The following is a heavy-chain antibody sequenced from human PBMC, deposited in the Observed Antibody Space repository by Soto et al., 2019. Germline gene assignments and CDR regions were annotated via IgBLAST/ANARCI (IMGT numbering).Heavy chain of an antibody. CDR1: GFTFSSYW. Sequence: EVQLVESGGGLVQPGGSLRLSCAASGFTFSSYWLHWVRQAPGKGLVWVSGINTDGGSTDYADSVKGRFIISRDNAKNTLYLQMNRLRAEDTAVYYCARPRYDSTGTPFDHWGLGTLVTVSS. CDR3: ARPRYDSTGTPFDH. J-gene: IGHJ4*02. V-gene: IGHV3-74*01. CDR2: INTDGGST. D-gene: IGHD3-22*01.